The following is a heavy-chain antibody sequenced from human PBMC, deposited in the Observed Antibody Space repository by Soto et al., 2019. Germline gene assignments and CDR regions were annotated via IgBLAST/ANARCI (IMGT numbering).Heavy chain of an antibody. CDR1: GFTFSSYG. CDR3: ATEPTQYSSGWYLDWVDP. D-gene: IGHD6-19*01. J-gene: IGHJ5*02. CDR2: ISYDGSNK. Sequence: QVQLVESGGGVVQPGRSLRLSCAASGFTFSSYGMHWVRQAPGKGLEWVAVISYDGSNKYYADSVKGRFTISRDNSKNTLYRQMNSLRAEHTAVYYCATEPTQYSSGWYLDWVDPWGQGTLVTVSS. V-gene: IGHV3-30*03.